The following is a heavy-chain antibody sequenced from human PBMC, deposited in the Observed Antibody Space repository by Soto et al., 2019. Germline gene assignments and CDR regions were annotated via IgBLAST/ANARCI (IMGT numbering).Heavy chain of an antibody. Sequence: EASVKVSCKASGYTFTSYGISWVRQAPGQGLEWMGWISAYNGNTNYAQKLQGRVTMTTDTSTSTAYMELRSLRSDDTAVYYCARGDYYDSSGYAFDIWGQGTMVTVSS. V-gene: IGHV1-18*01. D-gene: IGHD3-22*01. CDR1: GYTFTSYG. CDR3: ARGDYYDSSGYAFDI. J-gene: IGHJ3*02. CDR2: ISAYNGNT.